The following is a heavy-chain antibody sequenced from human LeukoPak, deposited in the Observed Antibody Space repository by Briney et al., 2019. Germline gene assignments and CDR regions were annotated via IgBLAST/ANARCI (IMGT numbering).Heavy chain of an antibody. CDR1: GGTFSSYA. J-gene: IGHJ4*02. D-gene: IGHD3-22*01. CDR2: IIPIFGTA. CDR3: ARVASGYYGYFDY. V-gene: IGHV1-69*13. Sequence: SVKVSCKAFGGTFSSYAISWVRQAPGQGLEWMGGIIPIFGTANYAQKFQGRVTITADESTSTAYMELSSLRSEDTAVYYCARVASGYYGYFDYWGQGTLVTVSS.